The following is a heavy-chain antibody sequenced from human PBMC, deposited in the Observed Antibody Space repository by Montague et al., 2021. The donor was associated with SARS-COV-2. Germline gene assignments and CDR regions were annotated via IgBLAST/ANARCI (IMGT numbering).Heavy chain of an antibody. CDR3: ARGAAMVTILYYYYGMDV. Sequence: SLRLSCAASGFTVSSNYMSWVRQAPGKGLEWVSVIYSGGSTYYADSVKGRFTISRDNSKNTLYLQMNSLRAEDTAVYYRARGAAMVTILYYYYGMDVWGQGTTVTVSS. V-gene: IGHV3-53*01. CDR1: GFTVSSNY. D-gene: IGHD5-18*01. CDR2: IYSGGST. J-gene: IGHJ6*02.